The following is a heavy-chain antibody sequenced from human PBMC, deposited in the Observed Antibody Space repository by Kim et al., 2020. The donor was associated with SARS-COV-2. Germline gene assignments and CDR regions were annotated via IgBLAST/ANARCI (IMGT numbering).Heavy chain of an antibody. Sequence: ASVKVSCKASGYTFTGYYMHWVRQAPGQGLEWMGWINPNSGGTNYAQKFQGRVTMTRDTSISTAYMELSRLRSDDTAVYYCAREAFGDYGDYVNCWGQGTLVTVSS. CDR2: INPNSGGT. CDR3: AREAFGDYGDYVNC. V-gene: IGHV1-2*02. CDR1: GYTFTGYY. D-gene: IGHD4-17*01. J-gene: IGHJ4*02.